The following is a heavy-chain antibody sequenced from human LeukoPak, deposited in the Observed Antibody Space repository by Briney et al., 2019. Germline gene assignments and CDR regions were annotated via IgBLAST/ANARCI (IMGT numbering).Heavy chain of an antibody. CDR3: AKGGVVVTAPLGY. D-gene: IGHD2-21*02. J-gene: IGHJ4*02. CDR1: GFTVSSNY. V-gene: IGHV3-23*01. Sequence: GGSLRLSCAASGFTVSSNYMSWVRQAPGKGLEWVSGISASGGSTYYADSVKGRFTISRDNSKNTLYLQMNSLRAEDTAEYYCAKGGVVVTAPLGYWGQGTLVTVSS. CDR2: ISASGGST.